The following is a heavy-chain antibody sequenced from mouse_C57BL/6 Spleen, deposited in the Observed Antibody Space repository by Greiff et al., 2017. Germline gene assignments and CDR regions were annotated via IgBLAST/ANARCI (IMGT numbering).Heavy chain of an antibody. D-gene: IGHD2-4*01. CDR1: GFTFSDYY. J-gene: IGHJ2*01. Sequence: EVQLVESEGGLVQPGSSMKLSCTASGFTFSDYYMAWVRQVPEKGLEWVANINYDGSSTYYLDSLKSRFIISRDNAKNILYLQMSSLKSEDTATYYCARERGLRRGYYCDYWGQGTTLTVSS. CDR2: INYDGSST. CDR3: ARERGLRRGYYCDY. V-gene: IGHV5-16*01.